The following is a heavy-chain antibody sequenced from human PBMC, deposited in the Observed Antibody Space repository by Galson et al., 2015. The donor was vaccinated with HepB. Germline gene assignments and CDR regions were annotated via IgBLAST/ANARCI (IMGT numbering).Heavy chain of an antibody. V-gene: IGHV1-2*02. CDR3: ARDQIAALGTTPLFDY. J-gene: IGHJ4*02. CDR1: GYTFTGYY. D-gene: IGHD6-13*01. Sequence: SVKVSCKASGYTFTGYYTHWVRQAPGQGLEWMAWINPNSGGTNYVQKFQGRVSLTRDTSINTVYMELSRVRSDDTAVYYCARDQIAALGTTPLFDYWGQGTLVTVSS. CDR2: INPNSGGT.